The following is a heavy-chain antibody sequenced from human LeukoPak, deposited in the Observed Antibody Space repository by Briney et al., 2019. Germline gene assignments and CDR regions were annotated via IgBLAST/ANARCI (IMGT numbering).Heavy chain of an antibody. Sequence: PGGSLRLSCAASGFTFSRYWMHWVRQAPGKGLVWVSRINSDGSSTTYADSVRGRFTISRDNAKNTLYMQMNSLRAEDTGVYYCARDPDSSGWSSKDYWGQGTLVTVSS. D-gene: IGHD6-19*01. J-gene: IGHJ4*02. CDR2: INSDGSST. CDR3: ARDPDSSGWSSKDY. CDR1: GFTFSRYW. V-gene: IGHV3-74*01.